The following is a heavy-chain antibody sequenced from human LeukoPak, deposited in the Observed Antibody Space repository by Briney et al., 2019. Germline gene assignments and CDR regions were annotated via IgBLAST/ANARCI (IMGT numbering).Heavy chain of an antibody. D-gene: IGHD4-17*01. CDR3: ASLPYYGDYDY. CDR1: GGSISSSSYY. V-gene: IGHV4-39*01. CDR2: IYYSGST. J-gene: IGHJ4*02. Sequence: SETLSLTCTVSGGSISSSSYYRGWIRQPPGKGLEWIGSIYYSGSTYYNPSLKSRVTISVDTSKNQFSLKLSSVTAADTAVYYCASLPYYGDYDYWGQGTLVTVSS.